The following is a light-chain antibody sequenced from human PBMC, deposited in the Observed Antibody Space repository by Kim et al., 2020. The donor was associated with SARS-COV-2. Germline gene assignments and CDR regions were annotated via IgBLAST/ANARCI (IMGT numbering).Light chain of an antibody. J-gene: IGKJ1*01. CDR3: HKYNGAHWT. CDR2: DAS. Sequence: SVAHLLTITRQSRQGISINLSLYQQTPADVPTLLIYDASALLSGVPSLFSGRGSRTDFTLNISSLRPEDVSTYHLHKYNGAHWTFRQGNKVHI. V-gene: IGKV1-27*01. CDR1: QGISIN.